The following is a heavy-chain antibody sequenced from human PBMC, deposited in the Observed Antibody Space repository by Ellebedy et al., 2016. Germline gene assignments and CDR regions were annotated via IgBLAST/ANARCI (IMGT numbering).Heavy chain of an antibody. D-gene: IGHD3-10*01. CDR2: MNPNSGRT. V-gene: IGHV1-8*01. CDR1: GYTFTNYD. Sequence: ASVKVSCKASGYTFTNYDINWARQATGQGLEWMGWMNPNSGRTDYAQKFQGRVTMTRDTSTGTAYMELSSLRSEDTAVYYCARDVISSFYYGSGTYDYWGQGTLVTVSS. J-gene: IGHJ4*02. CDR3: ARDVISSFYYGSGTYDY.